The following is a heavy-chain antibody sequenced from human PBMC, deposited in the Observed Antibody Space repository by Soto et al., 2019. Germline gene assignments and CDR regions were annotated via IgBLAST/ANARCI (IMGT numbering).Heavy chain of an antibody. CDR2: IDPSDSYT. CDR3: ARHLSPGYYYDSSGYWSWFEP. V-gene: IGHV5-10-1*01. Sequence: GESLKISCKGSGYSFTSYWISWVRQMPGKGLEWMGRIDPSDSYTNYSPSFQGHVTISADKSISTAYLQWSSLKASDTAMYYCARHLSPGYYYDSSGYWSWFEPWGQGTLVTVSS. J-gene: IGHJ5*02. CDR1: GYSFTSYW. D-gene: IGHD3-22*01.